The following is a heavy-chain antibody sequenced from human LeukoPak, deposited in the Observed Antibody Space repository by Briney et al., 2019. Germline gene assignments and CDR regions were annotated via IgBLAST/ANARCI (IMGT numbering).Heavy chain of an antibody. Sequence: PGGSLRLSCAASGFTFDDYAMHWVRQAPGKGLEWVSLISWDGGSTYYADSVKGRFTISRDNSKNSLYLQMNSLRAEDTAVYYCAKASRQRSGSFDYWGQGTLVTVSS. CDR3: AKASRQRSGSFDY. CDR1: GFTFDDYA. V-gene: IGHV3-43D*03. D-gene: IGHD3-10*01. CDR2: ISWDGGST. J-gene: IGHJ4*02.